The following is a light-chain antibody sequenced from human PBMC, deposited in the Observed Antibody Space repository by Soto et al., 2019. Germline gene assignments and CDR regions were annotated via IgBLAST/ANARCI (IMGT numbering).Light chain of an antibody. J-gene: IGKJ1*01. CDR2: AAS. CDR1: QGISNY. Sequence: DIQMTHSPSSLSASVGDRVTITCRASQGISNYLAWYQQKPGKVPKLLIYAASTLQSGVPSRFSGSGSGTDFTLTINSLQPEDVATYYCQKYNSAPRTFGQGTKVDIK. CDR3: QKYNSAPRT. V-gene: IGKV1-27*01.